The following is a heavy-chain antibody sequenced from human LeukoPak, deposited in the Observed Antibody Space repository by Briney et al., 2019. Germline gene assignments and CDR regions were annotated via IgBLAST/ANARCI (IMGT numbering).Heavy chain of an antibody. CDR2: IYYSGST. J-gene: IGHJ5*02. CDR3: VRSGHTGFDP. CDR1: GGSISSSSYY. V-gene: IGHV4-39*07. D-gene: IGHD1-1*01. Sequence: PSETLSLTCTVSGGSISSSSYYWGWIRQPPGKGLEWIGSIYYSGSTYYNPSLKSRVTISVDTSKNRFSLKLSSVTAADTAVYYCVRSGHTGFDPWGQGTLVTVSS.